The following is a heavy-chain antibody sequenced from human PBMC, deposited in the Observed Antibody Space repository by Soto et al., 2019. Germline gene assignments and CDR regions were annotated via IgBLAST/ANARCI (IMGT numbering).Heavy chain of an antibody. D-gene: IGHD3-3*01. V-gene: IGHV3-30-3*01. CDR1: GFTFSLFA. CDR3: ARDGLPDDFRSEGYWFDP. J-gene: IGHJ5*02. Sequence: QVQLVESGGSVVQPGRSLRLSCAASGFTFSLFALHWVRQAPGKGLEWVAVISHDGNIKYYADSVKGRFTISRDNSKNTLYLQMNSLTVEDTAVYYCARDGLPDDFRSEGYWFDPWGQGTLVTVSS. CDR2: ISHDGNIK.